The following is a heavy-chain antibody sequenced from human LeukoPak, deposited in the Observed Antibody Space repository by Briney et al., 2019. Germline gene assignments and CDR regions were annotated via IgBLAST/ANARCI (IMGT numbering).Heavy chain of an antibody. CDR2: INPNSGGT. CDR1: GYTFTGYY. CDR3: ARDRGWNYGARYWFDP. J-gene: IGHJ5*02. Sequence: ASVKVSCKASGYTFTGYYMRWVRQAPGQGLEWMGWINPNSGGTNYAQKFQGRVTMTRDTSISTAYMELSRLRSDDTAVYYCARDRGWNYGARYWFDPWGQGTLVTVSS. D-gene: IGHD1-7*01. V-gene: IGHV1-2*02.